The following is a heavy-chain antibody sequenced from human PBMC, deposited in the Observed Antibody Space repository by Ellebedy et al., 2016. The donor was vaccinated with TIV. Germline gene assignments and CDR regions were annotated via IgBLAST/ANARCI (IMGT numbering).Heavy chain of an antibody. V-gene: IGHV1-2*02. J-gene: IGHJ6*02. CDR3: AREGAMGASFYYYGMDV. CDR1: GYTFTGYY. CDR2: INPNSGGT. Sequence: ASVKVSXXASGYTFTGYYMHWVRQAPGQGLEWMGWINPNSGGTNYAQKFQGRVTMTRDTSISTAYMELSRLRSDDTAVYYCAREGAMGASFYYYGMDVWGQGTTVTVSS. D-gene: IGHD1-26*01.